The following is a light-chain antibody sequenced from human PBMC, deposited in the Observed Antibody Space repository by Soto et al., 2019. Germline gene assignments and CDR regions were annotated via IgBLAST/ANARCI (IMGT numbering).Light chain of an antibody. CDR2: EVR. CDR1: MRDVGGYNL. J-gene: IGLJ2*01. V-gene: IGLV2-14*01. Sequence: QSALTQPASVSGSPGQSITISCAGTMRDVGGYNLVSWYQRHPGRAPQLILYEVRNRPSGISFRFSGSKSGNTASLTISGLQAEDEADYYCSSFTSKSSLIFGGGTKVTVL. CDR3: SSFTSKSSLI.